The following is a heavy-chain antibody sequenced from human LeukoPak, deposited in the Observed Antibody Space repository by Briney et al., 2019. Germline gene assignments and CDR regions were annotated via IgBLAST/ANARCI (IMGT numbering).Heavy chain of an antibody. CDR2: ISSSSSSYI. D-gene: IGHD5-18*01. CDR3: AKDKVGRDSYGSDGLGY. V-gene: IGHV3-21*01. J-gene: IGHJ4*02. Sequence: PGGSLRLSCAASGFTFSSYSMNWVRQAPGKGLEWVSSISSSSSSYIYYSDSVKGRFTISRDNAKNSLYLQMNSLRAEDTAVYYCAKDKVGRDSYGSDGLGYWGQGTLVTVSS. CDR1: GFTFSSYS.